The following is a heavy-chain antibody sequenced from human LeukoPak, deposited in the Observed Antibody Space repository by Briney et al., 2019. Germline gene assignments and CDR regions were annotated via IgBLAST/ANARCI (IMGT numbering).Heavy chain of an antibody. Sequence: SQTLSLTCTVSGGSISSGGYYWSWIRQHPGKGLEWIGHIHYSGSTYYNPSLKSRVTISVDTSKNQFSLKESSVTAADTAVYYCARGSGRSSRDGMDVWGQGTTVTVS. CDR2: IHYSGST. D-gene: IGHD3-10*01. CDR3: ARGSGRSSRDGMDV. J-gene: IGHJ6*02. V-gene: IGHV4-31*03. CDR1: GGSISSGGYY.